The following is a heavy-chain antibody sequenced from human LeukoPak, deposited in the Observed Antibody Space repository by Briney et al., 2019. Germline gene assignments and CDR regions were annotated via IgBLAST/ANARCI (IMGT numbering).Heavy chain of an antibody. CDR1: GYTFTDFG. D-gene: IGHD4-11*01. J-gene: IGHJ4*02. V-gene: IGHV1-18*01. CDR3: ATGPMTTVGYFDY. CDR2: ISAYNGNT. Sequence: ASVKVSCKASGYTFTDFGVSWVRQAPGQGLEWMGWISAYNGNTNYVQKFQGRVTMTTDISMSTAYMELRSLRSDDTAVFYCATGPMTTVGYFDYWGQGTLVTVSS.